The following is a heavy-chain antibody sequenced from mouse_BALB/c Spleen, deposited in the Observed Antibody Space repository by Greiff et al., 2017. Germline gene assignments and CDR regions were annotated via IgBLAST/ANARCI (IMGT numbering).Heavy chain of an antibody. J-gene: IGHJ3*01. D-gene: IGHD2-4*01. CDR1: GYTFTSYW. CDR3: ARSLYYDYDWFAY. CDR2: INPSTGYT. Sequence: VQRVESGAELAKPGASVKMSCKASGYTFTSYWMHWVKQRPGQGLEWIGYINPSTGYTEYNQKFKDKATLTADKSSSTAYMQLSSLTSEDSAVYYCARSLYYDYDWFAYWGQGTLVTVSA. V-gene: IGHV1-7*01.